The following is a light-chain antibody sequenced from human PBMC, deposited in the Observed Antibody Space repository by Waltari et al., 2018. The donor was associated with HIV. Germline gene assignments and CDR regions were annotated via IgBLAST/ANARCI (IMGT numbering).Light chain of an antibody. CDR1: SIHVGAYHL. J-gene: IGLJ2*01. Sequence: SALTQPASVSGSPGQSNTISCTGTSIHVGAYHLVSWSQQHPGKAPKFIIYEVNKRPSEVSIRFSGSKSGNTASLTISGLQAEDEADYDCCSYAGRSTLEVFGGGTKVTVL. CDR3: CSYAGRSTLEV. V-gene: IGLV2-23*02. CDR2: EVN.